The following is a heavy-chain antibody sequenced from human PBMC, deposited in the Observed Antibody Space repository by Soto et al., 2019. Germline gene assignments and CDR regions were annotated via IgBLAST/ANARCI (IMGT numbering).Heavy chain of an antibody. CDR3: ARGVYYGSGSYLRVATRLYGMDV. V-gene: IGHV3-74*01. D-gene: IGHD3-10*01. CDR1: GFTFSSYW. Sequence: PGGSLRLSCAASGFTFSSYWMHWVRQAPGKGLVWVSRINSDGSSTSYADSVKGRFTISRDNAKNTLYLQMNSLRAEDTAVYYCARGVYYGSGSYLRVATRLYGMDVWGKGTTVTVSS. CDR2: INSDGSST. J-gene: IGHJ6*04.